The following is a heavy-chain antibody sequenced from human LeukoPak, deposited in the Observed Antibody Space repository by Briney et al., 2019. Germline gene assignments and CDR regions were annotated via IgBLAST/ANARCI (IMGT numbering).Heavy chain of an antibody. V-gene: IGHV4-59*12. CDR3: ARDLNYYDSSGYSSNWFDP. D-gene: IGHD3-22*01. J-gene: IGHJ5*02. Sequence: SETLSLTCTVSGGSISSYYWSWIRQPPGKGLEWIGYIYYSGSTNYNPSLKSRVTISIDTSKNQFSPKLSSVTAADTAVYYCARDLNYYDSSGYSSNWFDPWGQGTLVTVSS. CDR2: IYYSGST. CDR1: GGSISSYY.